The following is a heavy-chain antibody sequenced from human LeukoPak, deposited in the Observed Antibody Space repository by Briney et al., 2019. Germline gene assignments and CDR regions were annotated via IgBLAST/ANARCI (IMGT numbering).Heavy chain of an antibody. Sequence: GGSLRLSCAASGFTFSSYAMSWARQAPGKGLEWVSAISGSGGSTYYADSVKGRFTISRDNSKNTLYLQMNSLRAEDTAVYYCASMTTFCGGDCYFFDYWGQGTLVSVSS. V-gene: IGHV3-23*01. CDR1: GFTFSSYA. CDR3: ASMTTFCGGDCYFFDY. D-gene: IGHD2-21*02. J-gene: IGHJ4*01. CDR2: ISGSGGST.